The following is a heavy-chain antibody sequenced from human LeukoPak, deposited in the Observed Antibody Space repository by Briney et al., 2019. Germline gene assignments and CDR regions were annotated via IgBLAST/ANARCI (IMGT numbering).Heavy chain of an antibody. CDR2: KKQDGSEK. J-gene: IGHJ4*02. CDR1: GFTFSSYW. Sequence: PGGSLRLSCAASGFTFSSYWMSWVRQAPGKGLEWVANKKQDGSEKYYVDSVKGRFTISRDNAKNSLYLQMNSLRAEDTAVYYCARVSASGYDCFFDYWGQGTLVTVSS. CDR3: ARVSASGYDCFFDY. V-gene: IGHV3-7*01. D-gene: IGHD5-12*01.